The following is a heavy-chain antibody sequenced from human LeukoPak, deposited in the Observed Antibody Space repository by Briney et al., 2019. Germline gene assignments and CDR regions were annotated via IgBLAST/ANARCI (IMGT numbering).Heavy chain of an antibody. V-gene: IGHV4-34*01. D-gene: IGHD1-1*01. CDR2: INHSGST. CDR3: ARGLIKNWNPHNWFDP. Sequence: PSETLSLTCAVYGGSFSDYYWSWIRQPPGKGLEWIGEINHSGSTNYNPSLKSRVTISVDTSKNQFSLKLSSVTAADTAVYYCARGLIKNWNPHNWFDPWGQGTLVTVSS. J-gene: IGHJ5*02. CDR1: GGSFSDYY.